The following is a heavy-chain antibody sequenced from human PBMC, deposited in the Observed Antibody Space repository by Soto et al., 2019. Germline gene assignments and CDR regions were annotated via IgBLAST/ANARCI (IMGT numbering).Heavy chain of an antibody. CDR3: ARGLATLPVFAFDI. CDR2: VYWNDDK. V-gene: IGHV2-5*01. D-gene: IGHD1-1*01. J-gene: IGHJ3*02. Sequence: GSGPTLVNPTQTLTLTCTLSGISLSTSGVGLGWIRQTPGKALEWLALVYWNDDKHYSPSLKSRLTITKDTSKNQAILTTTNMDPVDTATYFCARGLATLPVFAFDIWGQGTVVTVSS. CDR1: GISLSTSGVG.